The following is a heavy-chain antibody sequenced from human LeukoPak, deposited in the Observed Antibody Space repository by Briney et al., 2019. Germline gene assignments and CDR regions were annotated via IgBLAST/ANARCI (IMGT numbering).Heavy chain of an antibody. Sequence: SETLSLTCAVSGGSISSSNWWSWVRQPPGKGLEWIGEIYHSGSTTYNPSLKSRVTMSVDTSKNQFSLKLSSVTAADTAVYYCARDGGYGSGSYFFDYWGQGTQVTVSS. CDR1: GGSISSSNW. CDR3: ARDGGYGSGSYFFDY. CDR2: IYHSGST. J-gene: IGHJ4*02. V-gene: IGHV4-4*02. D-gene: IGHD3-10*01.